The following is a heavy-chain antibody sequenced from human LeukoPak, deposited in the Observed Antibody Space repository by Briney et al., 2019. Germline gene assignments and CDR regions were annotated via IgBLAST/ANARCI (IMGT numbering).Heavy chain of an antibody. J-gene: IGHJ3*02. CDR3: ARDASQFYYNSGSVHDAFDI. D-gene: IGHD3-10*01. CDR2: MNPNSGNT. CDR1: GYTFTSYD. V-gene: IGHV1-8*03. Sequence: ASVKVSCKASGYTFTSYDINWVRQATGQGLEWMGWMNPNSGNTGYAQKFQGRVTITRNTSISTAYMELSSLRSEDTAVYYCARDASQFYYNSGSVHDAFDIWGQGTMVTVSS.